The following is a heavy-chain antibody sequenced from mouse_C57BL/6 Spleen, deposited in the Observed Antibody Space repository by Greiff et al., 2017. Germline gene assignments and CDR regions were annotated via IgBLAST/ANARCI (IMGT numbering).Heavy chain of an antibody. Sequence: VMLVESGAELVRPGPSVKVSCKASGYAFTNYLIEWVKQRPGQGLEWIGVINPGSGGTNYNEKFKGKATLTADKSSSTAYMQLSSLTSEDSAVYFCARNSNYAFAYWGQGTLVTVSA. CDR2: INPGSGGT. D-gene: IGHD2-5*01. J-gene: IGHJ3*01. CDR1: GYAFTNYL. V-gene: IGHV1-54*01. CDR3: ARNSNYAFAY.